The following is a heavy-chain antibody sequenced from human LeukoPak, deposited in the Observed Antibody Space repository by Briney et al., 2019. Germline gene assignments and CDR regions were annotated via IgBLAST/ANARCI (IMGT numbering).Heavy chain of an antibody. CDR2: IYYSGST. D-gene: IGHD4-17*01. V-gene: IGHV4-59*01. CDR1: GGSISSYY. J-gene: IGHJ3*02. CDR3: ASTMTTRGHDAFDI. Sequence: SETLSLTCTVSGGSISSYYWSWIRQPPGKGLEWIGYIYYSGSTNYNPSLKSRVTISVDTSKNQFSLKLSSVTAADTAVYYCASTMTTRGHDAFDIWGQGTMVTVSS.